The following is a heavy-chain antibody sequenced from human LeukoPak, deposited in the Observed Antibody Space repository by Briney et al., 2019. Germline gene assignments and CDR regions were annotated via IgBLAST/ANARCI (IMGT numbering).Heavy chain of an antibody. CDR3: AARFGSGSYAHLDY. CDR1: GFTFSDYY. CDR2: IKSTTDGGTT. V-gene: IGHV3-15*01. Sequence: GGSLRLSCAASGFTFSDYYMSWIRQAPGKGLEWVGRIKSTTDGGTTDYAAPVKGRFTISRDDSKNTLYLQMNSLKTEDTAVYYCAARFGSGSYAHLDYWGQGTLVTVSS. D-gene: IGHD3-10*01. J-gene: IGHJ4*02.